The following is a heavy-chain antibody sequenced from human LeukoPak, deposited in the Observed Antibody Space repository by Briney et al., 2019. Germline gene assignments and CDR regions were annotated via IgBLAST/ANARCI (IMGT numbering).Heavy chain of an antibody. J-gene: IGHJ6*02. CDR2: IYYSGST. CDR1: GGSISSYY. Sequence: PSETLSLTCTVSGGSISSYYWSWIRQPPGKGLEWIGYIYYSGSTNYNPSLKSRVTISVDTSKNQFSLKLSSVTAADTAVYYCARAGYSSGWHPYYYGMDVWGQGTTVTVSS. CDR3: ARAGYSSGWHPYYYGMDV. D-gene: IGHD6-19*01. V-gene: IGHV4-59*01.